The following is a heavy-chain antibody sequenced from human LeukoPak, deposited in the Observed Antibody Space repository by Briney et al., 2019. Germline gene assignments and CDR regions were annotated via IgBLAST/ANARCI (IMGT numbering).Heavy chain of an antibody. V-gene: IGHV3-23*01. Sequence: PGGSLRLSCAASGFTFSSYAMSWVRQAPGKGLEWVSAISGSGGSTYYADSVKGRFTISRDNSKNTLYLQMNSLRAEDTAVYYCAKDLGLGDFWSGYYFGSWGQGTLVTVSS. CDR3: AKDLGLGDFWSGYYFGS. CDR1: GFTFSSYA. D-gene: IGHD3-3*01. J-gene: IGHJ5*01. CDR2: ISGSGGST.